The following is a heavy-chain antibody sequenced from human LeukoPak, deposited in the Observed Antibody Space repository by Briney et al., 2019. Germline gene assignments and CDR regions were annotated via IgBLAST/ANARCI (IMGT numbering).Heavy chain of an antibody. Sequence: PSETLSLTCTVSGGAISSDNYYWGWIRQPPGKGLEWIGSINYSGTTYYNPSLKSRVSISVDTSRTQFSLRLSSVTAADTAAYYCARLSDYWGQGTLVTVSS. CDR3: ARLSDY. CDR1: GGAISSDNYY. J-gene: IGHJ4*02. V-gene: IGHV4-39*01. CDR2: INYSGTT.